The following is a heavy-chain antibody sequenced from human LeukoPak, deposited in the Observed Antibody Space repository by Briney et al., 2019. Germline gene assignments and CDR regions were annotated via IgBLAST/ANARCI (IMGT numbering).Heavy chain of an antibody. Sequence: GGSLRLSCAASGFTFSSYAMSWVRQAPGKGLEWVSAISGSGGSTYYADSVKGRFTISRDNSKNTLYLQMNSLRTGDTALYYCEKDSRQWGGSYYYDSISSQHWGQGTRVTVSS. CDR3: EKDSRQWGGSYYYDSISSQH. CDR1: GFTFSSYA. J-gene: IGHJ1*01. V-gene: IGHV3-23*01. CDR2: ISGSGGST. D-gene: IGHD1-26*01.